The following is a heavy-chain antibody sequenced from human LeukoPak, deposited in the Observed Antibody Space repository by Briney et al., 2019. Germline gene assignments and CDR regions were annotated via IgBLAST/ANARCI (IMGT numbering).Heavy chain of an antibody. CDR2: ISAYNGNT. D-gene: IGHD2-21*02. J-gene: IGHJ4*02. CDR3: ARTPYCGGGCMGPFDY. V-gene: IGHV1-18*01. Sequence: ASVKVSCKASGYTFTSYGISWVRQAPGQGLEWMGWISAYNGNTNYAQKLQGRVTMTTDTSTSTAYMELRSLRSDDTAVYYCARTPYCGGGCMGPFDYWGQGTLVTVSS. CDR1: GYTFTSYG.